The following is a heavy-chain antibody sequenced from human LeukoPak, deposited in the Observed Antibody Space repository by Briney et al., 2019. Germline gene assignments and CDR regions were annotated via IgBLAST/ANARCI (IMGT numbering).Heavy chain of an antibody. J-gene: IGHJ4*02. Sequence: ASVKVSCKASGYTFTGHYMHWVRQAPGQGLEWMGWINPKNAGTHFAQRFQGRVTMTRATSISTVYMELSSLRSEDTAVYYCARGPQWLVPDYWGQGTLVTVSS. CDR3: ARGPQWLVPDY. CDR1: GYTFTGHY. D-gene: IGHD6-19*01. V-gene: IGHV1-2*02. CDR2: INPKNAGT.